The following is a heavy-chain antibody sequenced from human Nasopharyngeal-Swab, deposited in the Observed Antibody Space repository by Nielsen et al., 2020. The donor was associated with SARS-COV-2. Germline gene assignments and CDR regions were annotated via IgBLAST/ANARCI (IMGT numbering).Heavy chain of an antibody. D-gene: IGHD3-3*01. CDR3: ARGGGGGITIFGVPTTYYYYYGMDV. Sequence: WIRQPPGKGLEWIGYIYYSGSTNYNPSLKSRVTISVDTSKNQFSLKLSSVTAADTAVYYCARGGGGGITIFGVPTTYYYYYGMDVWGQGTMVTVSS. J-gene: IGHJ6*02. CDR2: IYYSGST. V-gene: IGHV4-59*01.